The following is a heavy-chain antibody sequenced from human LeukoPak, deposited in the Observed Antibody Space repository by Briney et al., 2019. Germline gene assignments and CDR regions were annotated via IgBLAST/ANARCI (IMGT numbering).Heavy chain of an antibody. Sequence: ASVKVSCKASGYIFTGYYMHWVRQAPGQGLEWMGWINPNSGGTNYAQKFQGRVTMTRDTSISTAYMELSRLRSDDTAVYYCARVRSYYDFWSGYYDQVDAFDIWGQGTMVTVSS. D-gene: IGHD3-3*01. CDR2: INPNSGGT. V-gene: IGHV1-2*02. CDR3: ARVRSYYDFWSGYYDQVDAFDI. CDR1: GYIFTGYY. J-gene: IGHJ3*02.